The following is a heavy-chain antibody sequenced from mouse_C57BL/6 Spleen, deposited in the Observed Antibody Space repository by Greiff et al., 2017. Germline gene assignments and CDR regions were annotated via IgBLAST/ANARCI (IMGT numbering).Heavy chain of an antibody. V-gene: IGHV1-52*01. CDR1: GYTFTSYW. D-gene: IGHD1-1*01. J-gene: IGHJ4*01. CDR3: ARRPGSSFAMDY. Sequence: QVQLQQPGAELVRPGSSVKLSCKASGYTFTSYWMHWVKQRPIQGLEWIGNIDPSDSETHYNQKFKDKATLTVCNSSSTAYMQLNSLTSEDSAVYYCARRPGSSFAMDYWGQGTSVTVSS. CDR2: IDPSDSET.